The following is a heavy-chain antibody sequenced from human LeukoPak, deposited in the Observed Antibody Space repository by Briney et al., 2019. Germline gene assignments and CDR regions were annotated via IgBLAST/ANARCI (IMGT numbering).Heavy chain of an antibody. D-gene: IGHD4-17*01. CDR2: IYPGDSDT. CDR1: GYSFTNYW. V-gene: IGHV5-51*01. Sequence: GESLKISCKGSGYSFTNYWIAWVRQMTGKGLEWMGIIYPGDSDTRYSPSFQGQVTISADKSISTAYLQWSSLKASDTAMYYCARHYSLLAGGGDGDYVWVDYWGQGTLVTVSS. CDR3: ARHYSLLAGGGDGDYVWVDY. J-gene: IGHJ4*02.